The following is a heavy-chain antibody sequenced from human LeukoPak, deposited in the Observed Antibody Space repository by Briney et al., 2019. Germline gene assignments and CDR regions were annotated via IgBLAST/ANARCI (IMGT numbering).Heavy chain of an antibody. J-gene: IGHJ3*02. Sequence: GGSLRLSCAASGFTFSSYGMSWVRQAPGKGLEWVSAISGSGGSTYYADSVKGRFTISRDNYKNTLYLQMNSLRAEDTAVYYCAKAYSSSWYFVPDAFDIWGQGTMVSVSS. D-gene: IGHD6-13*01. CDR1: GFTFSSYG. CDR2: ISGSGGST. CDR3: AKAYSSSWYFVPDAFDI. V-gene: IGHV3-23*01.